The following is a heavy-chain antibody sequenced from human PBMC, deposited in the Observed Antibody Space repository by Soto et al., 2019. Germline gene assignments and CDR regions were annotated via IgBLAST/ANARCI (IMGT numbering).Heavy chain of an antibody. D-gene: IGHD2-2*01. CDR3: ARGVVVPAAPLRGHAFDI. CDR2: ISSSSSYI. Sequence: PAGCMGLCCASSRVTVSISIMNLVRKAQGKRLEWVSSISSSSSYIYYADSVKGRFTISRDNAKNSLYLQMNSLRAEDTAVYYCARGVVVPAAPLRGHAFDIWGQGTMVTVSS. V-gene: IGHV3-21*01. J-gene: IGHJ3*02. CDR1: RVTVSISI.